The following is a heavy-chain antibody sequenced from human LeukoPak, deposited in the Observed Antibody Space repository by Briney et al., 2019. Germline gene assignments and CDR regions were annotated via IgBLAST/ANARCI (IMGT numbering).Heavy chain of an antibody. CDR3: ARHYYYDRSGYYPFDY. D-gene: IGHD3-22*01. J-gene: IGHJ4*02. V-gene: IGHV5-51*01. CDR1: GYSFTSYW. Sequence: GESLKISCKGSGYSFTSYWIGWVRQMPGKGLEWMGIIYPGDSDTRYSPSFQGQVTISADKSISTAYLQWSSLKASDTAMYYCARHYYYDRSGYYPFDYWGQGTLVTVSS. CDR2: IYPGDSDT.